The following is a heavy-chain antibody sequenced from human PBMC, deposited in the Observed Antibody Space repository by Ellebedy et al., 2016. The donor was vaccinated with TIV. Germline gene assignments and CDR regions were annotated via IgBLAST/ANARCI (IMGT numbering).Heavy chain of an antibody. D-gene: IGHD2-15*01. V-gene: IGHV1-69*13. Sequence: SVKVSCKASGGTSNNYAINWVRQAPGQGLEWMGGIIPIFSTPNFAQKFQDRVTITADESTSTTYMALSSLRAEDTAVYYCARARDYSRGGRYPIYFFDSWGQGTLVTVSS. J-gene: IGHJ4*02. CDR2: IIPIFSTP. CDR3: ARARDYSRGGRYPIYFFDS. CDR1: GGTSNNYA.